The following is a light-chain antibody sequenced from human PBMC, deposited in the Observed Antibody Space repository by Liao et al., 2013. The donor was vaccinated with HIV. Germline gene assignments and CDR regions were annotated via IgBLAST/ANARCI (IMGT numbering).Light chain of an antibody. CDR1: GIGIKS. J-gene: IGLJ1*01. CDR2: YDN. V-gene: IGLV3-21*01. CDR3: QVWDSNNDHPYV. Sequence: SYERTQSPSVSVAPGKTASITCGGDGIGIKSVNWYQQKPGQAPVLVIYYDNDRPSGIPERFSGSNSGNTATLIISRVEAGDEADYYCQVWDSNNDHPYVFGTGTKVTVL.